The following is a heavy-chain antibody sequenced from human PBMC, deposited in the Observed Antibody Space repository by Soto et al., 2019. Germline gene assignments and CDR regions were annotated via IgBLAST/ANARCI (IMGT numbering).Heavy chain of an antibody. CDR2: ISDHNGNT. CDR1: GYAFTTYG. Sequence: QVHLVQSGAEVKKPGASGKVSCKGSGYAFTTYGITWVRQAPGQGLEWMGWISDHNGNTNYAQKLQGRVSVTRDTSTSTAYMELRSLRSDDTAVYYCARGRYGDYWGQGALVTVSS. V-gene: IGHV1-18*01. D-gene: IGHD1-1*01. CDR3: ARGRYGDY. J-gene: IGHJ4*02.